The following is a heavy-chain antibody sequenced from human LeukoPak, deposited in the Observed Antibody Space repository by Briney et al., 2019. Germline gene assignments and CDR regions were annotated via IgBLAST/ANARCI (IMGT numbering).Heavy chain of an antibody. CDR3: ARETFNSGLDY. Sequence: SETLSLTCTVSGGSISSGDYYWSWIRQPPGKGLEWIGYIYYSGSTYYNPSLKSRVTISVDTSKNQFSLKLSSVTAADTAVYYCARETFNSGLDYWGQGILVTVSS. CDR1: GGSISSGDYY. CDR2: IYYSGST. V-gene: IGHV4-30-4*01. J-gene: IGHJ4*02. D-gene: IGHD4-23*01.